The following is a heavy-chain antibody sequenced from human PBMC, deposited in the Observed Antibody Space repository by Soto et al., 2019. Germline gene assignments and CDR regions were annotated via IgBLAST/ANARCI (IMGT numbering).Heavy chain of an antibody. D-gene: IGHD6-13*01. CDR3: ARHSWYLGDNLFRP. CDR1: GVSINNGTFF. V-gene: IGHV4-39*01. J-gene: IGHJ5*02. CDR2: VFYTGKTGTT. Sequence: QMQLQESGPGLVKPSETLSLTCTVSGVSINNGTFFWAWIRQSAGMGLEWIGSVFYTGKTGTTYYKPSLEGRITISVDTSKNQFSLTLTSLTAADTAVYFCARHSWYLGDNLFRPWGQGTLVTVSS.